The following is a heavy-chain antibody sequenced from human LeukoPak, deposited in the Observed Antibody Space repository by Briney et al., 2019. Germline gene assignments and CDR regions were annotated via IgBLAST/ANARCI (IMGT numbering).Heavy chain of an antibody. CDR1: GFTVSSNY. CDR3: ARDPPVCTTSCLDY. D-gene: IGHD2-2*01. V-gene: IGHV3-53*01. CDR2: LYSGGNT. J-gene: IGHJ4*02. Sequence: GGSLRLSCAASGFTVSSNYMSWVRQAPGKGLKWVSVLYSGGNTYYADSVKGRFTISRDNSKNTLYLQMNSLRAEDTAVYYCARDPPVCTTSCLDYWGQGTLVTVSS.